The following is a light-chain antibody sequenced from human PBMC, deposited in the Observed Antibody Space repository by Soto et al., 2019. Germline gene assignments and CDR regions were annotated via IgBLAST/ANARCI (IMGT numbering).Light chain of an antibody. Sequence: EIVFTLSPDTLSLSQGGRATLSCRASQSVTTRLAWYQQKPGQPPRLLISGASVRASGVPVRISGSGSGTDFTLTISRLEPEDFALYYCQQYGGSPITFGLGTRLEIK. CDR1: QSVTTR. J-gene: IGKJ5*01. V-gene: IGKV3-20*01. CDR2: GAS. CDR3: QQYGGSPIT.